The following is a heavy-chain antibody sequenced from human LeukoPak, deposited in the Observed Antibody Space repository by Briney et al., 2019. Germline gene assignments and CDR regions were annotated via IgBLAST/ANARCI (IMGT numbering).Heavy chain of an antibody. V-gene: IGHV3-9*03. CDR2: ISWNSGSI. Sequence: GRSLRLSCAASGFTFDDYAMHWVRQAPGKGLEWVSGISWNSGSIGYADSVKGRFTISRDNAKNSLYLQMNSLRAEDMALYYCAKDVGRYCSSTSCLGGAFDIWGQGTMVTVSS. D-gene: IGHD2-2*01. CDR1: GFTFDDYA. J-gene: IGHJ3*02. CDR3: AKDVGRYCSSTSCLGGAFDI.